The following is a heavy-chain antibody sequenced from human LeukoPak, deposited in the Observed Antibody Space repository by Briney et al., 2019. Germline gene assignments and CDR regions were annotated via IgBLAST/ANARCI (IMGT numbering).Heavy chain of an antibody. CDR2: IYYSGST. V-gene: IGHV4-30-4*01. Sequence: SETLSLTCTVSGGSTSSGDYYWSWIRQPPGKGLEWIGYIYYSGSTYYNPSLKSRVTISVDTSKNQFSLKLSSVTAADTAVYYCARDATVTTYGIDYWGQGTLVTVSS. CDR1: GGSTSSGDYY. J-gene: IGHJ4*02. D-gene: IGHD4-17*01. CDR3: ARDATVTTYGIDY.